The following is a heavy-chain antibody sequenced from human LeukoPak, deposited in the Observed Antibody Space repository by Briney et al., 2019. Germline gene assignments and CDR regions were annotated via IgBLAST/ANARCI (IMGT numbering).Heavy chain of an antibody. CDR3: ATHRFGSFGSGSSSYYFDY. V-gene: IGHV4-59*08. D-gene: IGHD3-10*01. Sequence: SETLSLTCTVSGGSISGYYWSWIRQPPGKGLEWVGYIFYGGSTNYNPSLKSRVTISVDRSKNQFSLRLSSVTAADTAFYYCATHRFGSFGSGSSSYYFDYWGQGTPVTVSS. CDR2: IFYGGST. J-gene: IGHJ4*02. CDR1: GGSISGYY.